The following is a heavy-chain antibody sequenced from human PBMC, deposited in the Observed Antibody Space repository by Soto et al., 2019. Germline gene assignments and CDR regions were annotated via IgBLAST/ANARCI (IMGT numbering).Heavy chain of an antibody. J-gene: IGHJ4*02. V-gene: IGHV1-8*01. D-gene: IGHD2-15*01. CDR3: ARGYCSGGSCEGVDFDY. CDR2: MNPNSGNT. CDR1: GYTFTSYD. Sequence: GASVKVSCKASGYTFTSYDINWVRQATGQGLEWMGWMNPNSGNTGYAQKFQGRVTMTRNTSISTAYMELSSLRSEDTAVYYCARGYCSGGSCEGVDFDYWGRGTLVTVSS.